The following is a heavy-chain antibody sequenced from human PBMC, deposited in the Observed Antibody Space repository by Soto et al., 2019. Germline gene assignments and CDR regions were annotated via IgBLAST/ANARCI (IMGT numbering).Heavy chain of an antibody. CDR3: AREGGESSDGLYYVDS. CDR1: GGSTSSDNY. J-gene: IGHJ4*02. Sequence: SETLSLTCTVSGGSTSSDNYWSWIRQPPGKGLEWIGHIYYSGNTDYNPSLKSRLAISIDTSKNQFSLKLSSVTAADTAVYFCAREGGESSDGLYYVDSWGQGSLVTVSS. CDR2: IYYSGNT. V-gene: IGHV4-30-4*01. D-gene: IGHD3-16*01.